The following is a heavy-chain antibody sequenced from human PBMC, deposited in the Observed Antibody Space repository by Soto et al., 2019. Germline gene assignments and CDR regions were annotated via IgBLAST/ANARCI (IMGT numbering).Heavy chain of an antibody. CDR2: IIPIFGTA. J-gene: IGHJ6*02. D-gene: IGHD2-2*01. CDR1: GGTFSSYA. Sequence: QVQLVQSGAEVKKPGSSVKVSCKASGGTFSSYAISWVRQAPGQGLEWMGGIIPIFGTANYAQKFQVRVTITADESTSTAYMELSSLRSEDTAVYYCARSRYCSSTSCYGMDVWGQGTTVTVSS. V-gene: IGHV1-69*01. CDR3: ARSRYCSSTSCYGMDV.